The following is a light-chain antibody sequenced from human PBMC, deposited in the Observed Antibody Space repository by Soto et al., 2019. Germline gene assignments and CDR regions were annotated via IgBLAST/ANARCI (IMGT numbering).Light chain of an antibody. V-gene: IGKV3-20*01. Sequence: EIMMTQSPATLSVSPGERATLSCRASQSVSTTYLAWYQQKPGQAPRLLIYGASSRATGIPDRFSGSGSGTDFTLTISRLEPEDFAVYYCQQYGSSRWTFGQGTKVEIK. CDR1: QSVSTTY. CDR3: QQYGSSRWT. J-gene: IGKJ1*01. CDR2: GAS.